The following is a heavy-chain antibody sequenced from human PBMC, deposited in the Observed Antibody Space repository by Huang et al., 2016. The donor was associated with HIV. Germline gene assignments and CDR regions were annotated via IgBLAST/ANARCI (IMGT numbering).Heavy chain of an antibody. D-gene: IGHD2-8*02. V-gene: IGHV3-53*01. CDR2: MYSGGTT. CDR3: AKEGDTGAALGY. J-gene: IGHJ4*02. CDR1: GFTVSTNY. Sequence: EVQLVESGGGLIQPGGSLRLSCAASGFTVSTNYMTWVRQAPGKGLVWVSLMYSGGTTYYADSVKGRFTISRDDSENTLYLHMTSLRAGDTAVYYCAKEGDTGAALGYWGQGTLVTVS.